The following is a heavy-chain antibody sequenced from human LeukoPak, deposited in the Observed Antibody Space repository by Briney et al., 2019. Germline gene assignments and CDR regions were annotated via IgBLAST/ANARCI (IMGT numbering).Heavy chain of an antibody. CDR1: GFTFSSYW. V-gene: IGHV3-30*03. CDR2: ISYDGSNK. J-gene: IGHJ4*02. CDR3: ARDGVGSSTGVGYFDY. Sequence: GGSLRLSCAASGFTFSSYWMSWVRQAPGKGLEWVAVISYDGSNKYYADSVKGRFTISRDNSKNTLYLQMGSLRAEDMAVYYCARDGVGSSTGVGYFDYWGQGTLVTVSS. D-gene: IGHD2-2*01.